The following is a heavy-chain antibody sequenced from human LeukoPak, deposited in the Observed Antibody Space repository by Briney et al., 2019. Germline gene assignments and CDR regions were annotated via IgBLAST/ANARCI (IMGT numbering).Heavy chain of an antibody. CDR3: ATSSRDYYDSSAIDAFDI. CDR2: IYYSGST. V-gene: IGHV4-59*08. CDR1: GGSISSYY. J-gene: IGHJ3*02. D-gene: IGHD3-22*01. Sequence: SETLSLTCTVSGGSISSYYWSWIRQPPGKGLEWIGYIYYSGSTNYNPSLKSRVTISVDTSENQFSLKLSPVTAADTAVYYCATSSRDYYDSSAIDAFDIWGQGTMVTVSS.